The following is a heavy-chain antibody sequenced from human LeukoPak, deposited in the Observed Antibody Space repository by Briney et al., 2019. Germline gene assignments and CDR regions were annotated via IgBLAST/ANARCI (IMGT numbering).Heavy chain of an antibody. D-gene: IGHD5-18*01. V-gene: IGHV1-18*01. Sequence: ASVTVSSKAFGYTFTSYGISWVRQAPGQGLEWMGWISAYNGNTNYAQKLQGRVTMTTDTSTSTAYMELRSLRSDDTAVYYCARSETPYGGYSSTPSENWFDPWGQGTLVTVSS. CDR2: ISAYNGNT. J-gene: IGHJ5*02. CDR3: ARSETPYGGYSSTPSENWFDP. CDR1: GYTFTSYG.